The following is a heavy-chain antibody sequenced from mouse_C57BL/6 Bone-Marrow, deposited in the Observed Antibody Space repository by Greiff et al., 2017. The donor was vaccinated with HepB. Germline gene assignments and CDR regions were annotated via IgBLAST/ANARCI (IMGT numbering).Heavy chain of an antibody. J-gene: IGHJ4*01. Sequence: QVQLQQSGAELVKPGASVKISCKASGYAFSSYWMNWVKQRPGKGLEWIGQIYPGDGDTNYNGKFKGKATLTADKSSSTAYMQLSSLTSEDSAVYFCAGIYYYGSRGAMDYWGQGTSVTVSS. CDR2: IYPGDGDT. V-gene: IGHV1-80*01. D-gene: IGHD1-1*01. CDR3: AGIYYYGSRGAMDY. CDR1: GYAFSSYW.